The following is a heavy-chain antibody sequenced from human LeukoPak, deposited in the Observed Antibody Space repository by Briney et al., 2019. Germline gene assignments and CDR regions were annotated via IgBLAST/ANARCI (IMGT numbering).Heavy chain of an antibody. Sequence: GGSLRLSCAASGFTFSSYAMTWVRQAPGKGLEWVSVISAGGGSTYYADSVKGRFTISRDNSKNTLHLQMTSLRVEDTAIYYCAKRSGDCWGQGTLVTVSS. J-gene: IGHJ4*02. V-gene: IGHV3-23*01. CDR2: ISAGGGST. D-gene: IGHD3-10*01. CDR3: AKRSGDC. CDR1: GFTFSSYA.